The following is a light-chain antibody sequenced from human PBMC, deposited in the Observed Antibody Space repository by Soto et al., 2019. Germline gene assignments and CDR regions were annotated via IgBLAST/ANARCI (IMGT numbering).Light chain of an antibody. V-gene: IGKV3-20*01. Sequence: EIVLTQSPGTLSLSPGERATLSCRASQSVSSIYLAWYQQKPGQAPRLLINGASSRATGIPDRFSGSGSGTDFTLTISRLEPEDFAVYYCQQYGSSPWTFGQGTKV. CDR3: QQYGSSPWT. CDR2: GAS. CDR1: QSVSSIY. J-gene: IGKJ1*01.